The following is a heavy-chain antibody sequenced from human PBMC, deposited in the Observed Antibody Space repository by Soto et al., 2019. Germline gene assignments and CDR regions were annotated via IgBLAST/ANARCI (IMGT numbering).Heavy chain of an antibody. V-gene: IGHV3-23*01. J-gene: IGHJ4*02. CDR2: ISGSGGST. Sequence: GSIRLSCAASGLTCSSYAMSWVRQAPGKGLEWVSAISGSGGSTYYADSVKGRFTISRDNSKNTLYLQMNSLRAEDTAVYYCAQGPRNYVLIDYWGQGTLVTVSS. D-gene: IGHD1-7*01. CDR3: AQGPRNYVLIDY. CDR1: GLTCSSYA.